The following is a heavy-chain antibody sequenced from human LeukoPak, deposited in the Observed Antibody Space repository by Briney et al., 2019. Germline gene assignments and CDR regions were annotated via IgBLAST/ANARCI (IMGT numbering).Heavy chain of an antibody. D-gene: IGHD6-19*01. CDR2: IYYSGST. Sequence: PSETLSLTCSVSGGSISSSSYYWGWIRQPPGKGLEWIGSIYYSGSTYYNPSLKSRVTISVDTSKNQFSLKLSSVTAADTAVYYCASDPSSGWYMSSWYFDLWGRGTLVTVSS. CDR1: GGSISSSSYY. CDR3: ASDPSSGWYMSSWYFDL. J-gene: IGHJ2*01. V-gene: IGHV4-39*07.